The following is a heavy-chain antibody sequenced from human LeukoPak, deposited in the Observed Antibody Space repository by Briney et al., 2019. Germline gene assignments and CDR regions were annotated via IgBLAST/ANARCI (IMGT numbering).Heavy chain of an antibody. Sequence: ASVKVSCKASGYTFTSYGISWVRQAPGQGLEWMGRIIPIFGTANYAQKFQGRVTITTDESTSTAYMELSSLRSEDTAVYYCARLNYYDSSMPGYWGQGTLVTVSS. CDR1: GYTFTSYG. J-gene: IGHJ4*02. V-gene: IGHV1-69*05. CDR3: ARLNYYDSSMPGY. CDR2: IIPIFGTA. D-gene: IGHD3-22*01.